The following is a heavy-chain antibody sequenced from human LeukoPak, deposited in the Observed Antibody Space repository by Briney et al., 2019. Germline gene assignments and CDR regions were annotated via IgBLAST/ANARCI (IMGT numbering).Heavy chain of an antibody. V-gene: IGHV3-23*01. Sequence: GGSLRLSCAASGFSFSTSPMSWVRQPPGKGLEWVSAMNNGPGATFYRDSVRGRFTISRDDSKSTLYLQMNSLRAEDTGTYYCAKTHYDLLDVWGHGTTVTVSS. J-gene: IGHJ6*02. CDR2: MNNGPGAT. D-gene: IGHD5-12*01. CDR1: GFSFSTSP. CDR3: AKTHYDLLDV.